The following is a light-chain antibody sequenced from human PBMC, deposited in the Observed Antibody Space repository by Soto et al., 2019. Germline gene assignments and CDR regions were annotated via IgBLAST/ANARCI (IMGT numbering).Light chain of an antibody. CDR2: LGS. J-gene: IGKJ1*01. Sequence: IVMTQSPLSLPVTPGEPASISCRSSQSLLHSNGNSYLDWYVQKPGQSPQLLIYLGSNRASGVPDRFSGSGSGTDFTLKISRVEAVDVGVYYCMQALQFLRTFGQGTKVEIK. CDR1: QSLLHSNGNSY. CDR3: MQALQFLRT. V-gene: IGKV2-28*01.